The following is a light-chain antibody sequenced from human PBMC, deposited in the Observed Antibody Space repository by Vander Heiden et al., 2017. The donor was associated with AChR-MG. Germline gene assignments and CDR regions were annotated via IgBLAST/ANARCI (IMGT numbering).Light chain of an antibody. V-gene: IGLV1-40*01. CDR1: SSNSGAGYD. CDR3: QSYDSSLSAVV. J-gene: IGLJ2*01. CDR2: GNS. Sequence: QSVLTPPPSVSGAPGPRVTISCPGSSSNSGAGYDVHWYQQLPGTAPKLLIYGNSNRPSGVPDRFSGSKSGTSASLAITGLQAEDEADYYCQSYDSSLSAVVFGGGTKLTVL.